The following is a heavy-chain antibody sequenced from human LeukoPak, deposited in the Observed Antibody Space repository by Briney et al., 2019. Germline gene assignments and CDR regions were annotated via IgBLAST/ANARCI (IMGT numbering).Heavy chain of an antibody. J-gene: IGHJ4*02. D-gene: IGHD6-13*01. V-gene: IGHV3-7*01. CDR3: ASPYSSRWYELCY. CDR1: GLTFSSRDW. CDR2: IKQDGSEK. Sequence: GGSLRLSCVASGLTFSSRDWMTWVRQAPGKGLEWVANIKQDGSEKNYVDSVKGRFTISRDNAKNSVDLQMNSLRAEDTAVYYCASPYSSRWYELCYWGQGTLVTVSS.